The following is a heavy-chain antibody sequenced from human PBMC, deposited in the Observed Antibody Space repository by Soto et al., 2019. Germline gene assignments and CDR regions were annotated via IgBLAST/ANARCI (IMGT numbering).Heavy chain of an antibody. CDR3: ARLGSYQYYFDY. CDR2: IHPGDSET. D-gene: IGHD1-26*01. J-gene: IGHJ4*02. CDR1: GYNFTTYW. Sequence: PGESLKISCKSSGYNFTTYWIAWVRQMPGKGLEWMGLIHPGDSETRYSPSFQGQVTISADKSISTAYLQWSSLKASDTAMYYCARLGSYQYYFDYWGQGTLVTVSS. V-gene: IGHV5-51*01.